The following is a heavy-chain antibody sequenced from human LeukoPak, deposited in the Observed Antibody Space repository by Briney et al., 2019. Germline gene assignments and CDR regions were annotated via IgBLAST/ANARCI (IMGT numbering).Heavy chain of an antibody. V-gene: IGHV3-30*02. CDR2: IRYDGSNK. Sequence: PGGTLRLSCVASGFRYSHYGMNWVRQAPGKGLEWVAFIRYDGSNKYYADSVKGRFTISRDNSKNTLYLQMNSLRAEDTAVYYCAKDGDSSGWSSYYYYYYMDVWGKGTTVTISS. CDR3: AKDGDSSGWSSYYYYYYMDV. J-gene: IGHJ6*03. CDR1: GFRYSHYG. D-gene: IGHD6-19*01.